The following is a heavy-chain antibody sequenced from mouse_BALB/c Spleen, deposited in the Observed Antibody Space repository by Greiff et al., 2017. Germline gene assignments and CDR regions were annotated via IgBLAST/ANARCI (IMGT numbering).Heavy chain of an antibody. D-gene: IGHD1-1*01. CDR3: ARSTTVVATEAMDY. CDR1: GYTFTSYW. Sequence: VQLQQSGAELAKPGASVKMSCTASGYTFTSYWMHWVKQRPGQGLEWIGYINPSTGYTEYNQKFKDKATLTADKSSSTAYMQLSSLTSEDSAVYYCARSTTVVATEAMDYWGQGTSVTVSS. J-gene: IGHJ4*01. CDR2: INPSTGYT. V-gene: IGHV1-7*01.